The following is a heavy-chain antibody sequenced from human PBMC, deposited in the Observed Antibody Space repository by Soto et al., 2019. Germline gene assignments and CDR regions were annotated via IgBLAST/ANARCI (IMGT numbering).Heavy chain of an antibody. CDR3: ARDEDEYLGLNH. J-gene: IGHJ5*02. V-gene: IGHV6-1*01. Sequence: LRLSCAISGDSVSSNSAAWNWIRQSPSRGLEWLGRTYYRSKWYNDYTSSVKSRISINPDTSKNQFSLQLRSVTPEDTAVYYCARDEDEYLGLNHWGQGIPVTVSS. D-gene: IGHD2-2*01. CDR2: TYYRSKWYN. CDR1: GDSVSSNSAA.